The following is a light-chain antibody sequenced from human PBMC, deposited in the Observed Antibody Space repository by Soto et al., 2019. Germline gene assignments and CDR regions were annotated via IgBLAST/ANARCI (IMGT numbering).Light chain of an antibody. CDR2: SNN. CDR3: AAWDDSLNGYYV. V-gene: IGLV1-44*01. CDR1: SSNIGSNT. Sequence: QSALTQPPSASGTPGQRVNIYCSGSSSNIGSNTVNWYQQLPGTAPKLLIYSNNQRPSGVPDRFSGSKSGTSASLAISGLQSEDEADYYCAAWDDSLNGYYVFGTGTKVTVL. J-gene: IGLJ1*01.